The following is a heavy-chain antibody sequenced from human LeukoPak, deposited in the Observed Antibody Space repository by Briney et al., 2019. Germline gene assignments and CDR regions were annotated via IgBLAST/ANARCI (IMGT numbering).Heavy chain of an antibody. V-gene: IGHV4-59*12. CDR3: ARAGSSTSCPVN. J-gene: IGHJ3*01. Sequence: PSETLSLTCSVSGDSMIFYYWSWIRQPPGEGLEWIGYISYTGSTNYDPSLKSRVTMSVDTSKNQFSLKLTSVTAADTAVYYCARAGSSTSCPVNWGQGTMVTVSS. D-gene: IGHD2-2*01. CDR2: ISYTGST. CDR1: GDSMIFYY.